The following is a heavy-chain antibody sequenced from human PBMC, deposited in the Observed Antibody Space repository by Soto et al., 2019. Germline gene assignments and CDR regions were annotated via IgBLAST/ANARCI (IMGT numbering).Heavy chain of an antibody. CDR3: ARDEYGGDSGYAMDV. D-gene: IGHD2-21*02. CDR2: INTYNGDT. CDR1: GYTFTRYG. Sequence: QVELVQSGAEVKKPGASVKVSCKASGYTFTRYGISWVRQAPGQGLEWIGWINTYNGDTSYAQKLQGRVTMTTDTSTSTAYMELRSLRSDDTAVYYCARDEYGGDSGYAMDVWGQGTTVTCSS. V-gene: IGHV1-18*01. J-gene: IGHJ6*02.